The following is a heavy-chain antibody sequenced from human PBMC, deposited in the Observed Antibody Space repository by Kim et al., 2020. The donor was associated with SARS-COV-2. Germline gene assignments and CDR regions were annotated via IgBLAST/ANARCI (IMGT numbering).Heavy chain of an antibody. CDR2: TYWDDDK. CDR1: GFSLSTSGVG. V-gene: IGHV2-5*02. J-gene: IGHJ3*01. D-gene: IGHD3-22*01. CDR3: AHVEYYYDRSGSRDAFDF. Sequence: SGPTLVKPTQTLTLTCTFSGFSLSTSGVGVGWIRQPPGKALELLALTYWDDDKRYSPSLKSRLTITKDTSKNQVVLIMTNMDPVDTATYYCAHVEYYYDRSGSRDAFDFWGQGTMVTVSS.